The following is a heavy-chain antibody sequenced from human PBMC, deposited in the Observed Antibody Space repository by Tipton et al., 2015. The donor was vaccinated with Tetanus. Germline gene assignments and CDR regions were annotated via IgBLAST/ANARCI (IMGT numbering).Heavy chain of an antibody. V-gene: IGHV5-51*01. CDR2: IYPGDSDI. D-gene: IGHD3-10*01. CDR1: GYTFTNYW. J-gene: IGHJ6*02. CDR3: ARHSGGSEIGYYDDMDV. Sequence: QSGPEVKRPGESLKISCKGSGYTFTNYWIGWVRQMPGKGLEWMGIIYPGDSDIRNSPSFQGQVTMSVDKSTSTAYLQWRSLKASDSAMYYCARHSGGSEIGYYDDMDVWGQGTTVTVSS.